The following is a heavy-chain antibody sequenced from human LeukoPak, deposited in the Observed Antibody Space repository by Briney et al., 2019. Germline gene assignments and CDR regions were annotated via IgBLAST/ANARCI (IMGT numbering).Heavy chain of an antibody. CDR1: GYTFTSYY. V-gene: IGHV3-21*01. J-gene: IGHJ4*02. Sequence: ASVKVSCKASGYTFTSYYMHWVRQAPGKGLEWVSSISSSSSYIYYADSVKGRFTISRDNAKNSLYLQMNSLRAEDTAVYYCARVRIAARPGIDYWGQGTLVTVSS. D-gene: IGHD6-6*01. CDR3: ARVRIAARPGIDY. CDR2: ISSSSSYI.